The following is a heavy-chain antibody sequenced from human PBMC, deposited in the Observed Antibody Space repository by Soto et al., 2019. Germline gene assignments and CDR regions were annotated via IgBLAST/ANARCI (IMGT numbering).Heavy chain of an antibody. V-gene: IGHV3-48*03. CDR3: AREGSYDTMDP. D-gene: IGHD3-22*01. Sequence: LAPGKGLEWVSYISSSGSTVYHADSVEGRLTISRDNAKNSLFLQMNSLRAEDTALYYCAREGSYDTMDPWGRGTLVTVSS. J-gene: IGHJ5*02. CDR2: ISSSGSTV.